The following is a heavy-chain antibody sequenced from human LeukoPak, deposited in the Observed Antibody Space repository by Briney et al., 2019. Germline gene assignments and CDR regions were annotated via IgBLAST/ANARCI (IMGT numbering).Heavy chain of an antibody. CDR1: GGSISSSSYY. D-gene: IGHD3-3*01. Sequence: SETLSLTCTVSGGSISSSSYYWGWIRQPPGKGLEWIGSICYSGSTYYNPSLKSRVTISVDTSKNQFSLKLSSVTAADTAVYYCARQELRFLEWLRYFDYWGQGTLVTVSS. J-gene: IGHJ4*02. CDR3: ARQELRFLEWLRYFDY. CDR2: ICYSGST. V-gene: IGHV4-39*01.